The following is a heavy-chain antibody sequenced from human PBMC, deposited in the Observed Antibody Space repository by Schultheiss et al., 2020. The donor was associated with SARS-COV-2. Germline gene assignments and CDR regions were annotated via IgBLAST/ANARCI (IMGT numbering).Heavy chain of an antibody. V-gene: IGHV1-18*01. CDR3: ARVDVSIFGVAHGDY. CDR2: INPNSGGT. J-gene: IGHJ4*02. CDR1: GYTFTSYG. Sequence: ASVKVSCKASGYTFTSYGISWVRQAPGQGLEWMGWINPNSGGTNYAQKFQGRVTMTTDTSTSTAYMELRSLRSDDTAVYYCARVDVSIFGVAHGDYWGQGTLVTVSS. D-gene: IGHD3-3*01.